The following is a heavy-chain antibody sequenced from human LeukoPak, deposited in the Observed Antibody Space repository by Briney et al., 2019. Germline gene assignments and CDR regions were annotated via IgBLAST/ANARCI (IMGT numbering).Heavy chain of an antibody. Sequence: SETLSLTCTVSGGSISSYYWSWIRQPPGKGREWIGYIYYSGSTNYNPSLKSRVTISVDTSKNQFSLKLSSVTAADTAVYYCARVVAGTSYFDDWGQATLVTVSS. V-gene: IGHV4-59*01. CDR1: GGSISSYY. D-gene: IGHD6-19*01. CDR2: IYYSGST. J-gene: IGHJ4*02. CDR3: ARVVAGTSYFDD.